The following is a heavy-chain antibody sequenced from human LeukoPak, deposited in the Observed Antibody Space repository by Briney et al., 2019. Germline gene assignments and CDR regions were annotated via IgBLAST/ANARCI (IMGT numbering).Heavy chain of an antibody. V-gene: IGHV4-34*01. J-gene: IGHJ6*03. CDR1: GGSFSGYY. CDR2: INHSGST. CDR3: ARIVVVVAATPRDDYYYMDV. Sequence: PSETLSLTCAVYGGSFSGYYWSWIRQPPGKGLEWIGEINHSGSTNYSPSLKSRVTISVDTSKNQFSLKLSSVTAADTAVYYCARIVVVVAATPRDDYYYMDVWGKGTTVTVSS. D-gene: IGHD2-15*01.